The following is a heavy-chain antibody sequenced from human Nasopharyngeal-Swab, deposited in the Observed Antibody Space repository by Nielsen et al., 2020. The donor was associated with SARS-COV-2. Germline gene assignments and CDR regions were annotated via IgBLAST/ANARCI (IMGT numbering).Heavy chain of an antibody. D-gene: IGHD3-22*01. V-gene: IGHV3-7*01. CDR2: IKQDGSEK. J-gene: IGHJ3*01. CDR3: AKYYDSSGFPDAFDV. Sequence: GESLKISCGASGFPFSNYWMTWVRQAPNRRLEWVANIKQDGSEKFYVDSVKGRFTISRDNAQKSLYLQMNTLIDEDTALYYCAKYYDSSGFPDAFDVWGQGTMVTVSS. CDR1: GFPFSNYW.